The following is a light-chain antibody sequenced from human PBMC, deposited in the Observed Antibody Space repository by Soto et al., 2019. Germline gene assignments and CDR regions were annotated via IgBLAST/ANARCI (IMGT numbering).Light chain of an antibody. Sequence: QSVLTQPPSVSGAPGQRVTISCTGSSTNIVAGFDVHWYQQLPGTAPTLLIFGSSNRPSGVPDRFSGSKSGTSASLAITGLQAEDEADYFCTSPTPGSLYVFGSGTKLTVL. CDR3: TSPTPGSLYV. J-gene: IGLJ1*01. V-gene: IGLV1-40*01. CDR1: STNIVAGFD. CDR2: GSS.